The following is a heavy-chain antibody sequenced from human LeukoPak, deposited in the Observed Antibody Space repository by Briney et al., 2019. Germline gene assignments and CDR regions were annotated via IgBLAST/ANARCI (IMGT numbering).Heavy chain of an antibody. CDR3: ARGSLKSSADGFDF. Sequence: ASVKVSCKASGYTFSDYYMHWVRQAPGKGREWMGWINPNSVRANYAQSFQGGAALTRDTSLTTAYMEVSRLTSDDTAVYYCARGSLKSSADGFDFWGQGTMVTVS. CDR1: GYTFSDYY. CDR2: INPNSVRA. J-gene: IGHJ3*01. V-gene: IGHV1-2*02.